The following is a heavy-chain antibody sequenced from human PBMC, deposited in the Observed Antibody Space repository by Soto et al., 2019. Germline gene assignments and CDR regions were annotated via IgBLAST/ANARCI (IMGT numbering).Heavy chain of an antibody. Sequence: QIHLVQSGTEVKKPGASVKVSCKASGYTFTNYGISWVRQVPGQGPEWMGWISASNGNTIYAQRLQGRVTMTPDTSTNTSYMHLRSLRSDDTAVYYCAREMVARSVGRSDWGAAFYLWGQGTMVIVSS. V-gene: IGHV1-18*01. CDR2: ISASNGNT. CDR3: AREMVARSVGRSDWGAAFYL. J-gene: IGHJ3*01. CDR1: GYTFTNYG. D-gene: IGHD2-15*01.